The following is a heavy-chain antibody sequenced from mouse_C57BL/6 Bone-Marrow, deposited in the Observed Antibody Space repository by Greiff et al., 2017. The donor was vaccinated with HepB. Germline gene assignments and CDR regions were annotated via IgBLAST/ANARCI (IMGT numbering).Heavy chain of an antibody. J-gene: IGHJ2*01. Sequence: QVQLQQPGPELVKPGASVKISCKASGYAFSSSWMNWVKQRPGKGLEWIGRIYPGDGDTNYNGKFKGKATLTADKSSSTAYMQLSSLTSEDSAVYFCAELPFGYWGQGTTLTVSS. CDR3: AELPFGY. CDR1: GYAFSSSW. V-gene: IGHV1-82*01. CDR2: IYPGDGDT. D-gene: IGHD5-5*01.